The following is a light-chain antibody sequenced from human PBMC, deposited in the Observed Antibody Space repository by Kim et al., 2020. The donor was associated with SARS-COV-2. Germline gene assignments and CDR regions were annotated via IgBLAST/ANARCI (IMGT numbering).Light chain of an antibody. J-gene: IGKJ5*01. CDR1: KSVGDF. CDR3: KRTSWPMT. V-gene: IGKV3-11*01. CDR2: DAP. Sequence: LCQGEGATISCRASKSVGDFLAWYQQRPGQAPRLLIYDAPKRATGIPTRFSGSGSGTDFTLTVSTLEPEEFALYYCKRTSWPMTFGQGTRLEIK.